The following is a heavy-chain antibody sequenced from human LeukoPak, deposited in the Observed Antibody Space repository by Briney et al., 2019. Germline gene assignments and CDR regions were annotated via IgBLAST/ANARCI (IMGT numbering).Heavy chain of an antibody. Sequence: SETLSLTCTVSGGSISSYYWSWIRQPPGKGLEWIGYIYYSGSTNYIPSLKSRVTISVDTSKNQFSLKLSSVTAADTAVYYCARGFHSSSWYAQKGSYYFDYWGQGTLVTVSS. CDR1: GGSISSYY. D-gene: IGHD6-13*01. J-gene: IGHJ4*02. V-gene: IGHV4-59*01. CDR3: ARGFHSSSWYAQKGSYYFDY. CDR2: IYYSGST.